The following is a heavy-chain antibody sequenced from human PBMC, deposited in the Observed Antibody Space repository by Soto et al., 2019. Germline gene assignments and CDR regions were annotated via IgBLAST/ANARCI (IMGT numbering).Heavy chain of an antibody. V-gene: IGHV1-69*02. CDR2: IIPILGIA. D-gene: IGHD2-15*01. J-gene: IGHJ4*02. CDR1: GGTFSSYT. CDR3: ATEDYCSGGSCYPTGDY. Sequence: ASVKVSCKASGGTFSSYTISWVRQAPGQGLEWMGRIIPILGIANYAQKFQGRVTITADKSTSTAYMELSSLRSEDTAVYYWATEDYCSGGSCYPTGDYWGQGTLVTVSS.